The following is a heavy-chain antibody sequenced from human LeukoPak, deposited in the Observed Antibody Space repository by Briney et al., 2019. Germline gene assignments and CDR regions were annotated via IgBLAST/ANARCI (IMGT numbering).Heavy chain of an antibody. CDR3: ARDSCGWLDY. CDR1: GFTFSTYW. V-gene: IGHV3-7*05. D-gene: IGHD6-19*01. Sequence: PGGSPRLSCAASGFTFSTYWMAWVRQAPGKGLEWVANIKRDGSQKNYVDSVKGRFTISRDSAKSSLYLQMNSLRAEDTAVYYCARDSCGWLDYWGQGTLVTVSS. J-gene: IGHJ4*02. CDR2: IKRDGSQK.